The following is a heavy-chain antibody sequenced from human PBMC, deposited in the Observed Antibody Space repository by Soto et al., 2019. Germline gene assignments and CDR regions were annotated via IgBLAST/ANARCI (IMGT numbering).Heavy chain of an antibody. CDR3: ARVNDYGDYFAY. CDR1: GYSFSRYW. Sequence: GESLKISCEGSGYSFSRYWIGWVRQMPGKGLEWMGIIYPGDSDTRCSPSFQGQVTISADTSISTAYLQWSSLKASDTAMYYCARVNDYGDYFAYWGQGTLVTVSS. D-gene: IGHD4-17*01. CDR2: IYPGDSDT. J-gene: IGHJ4*02. V-gene: IGHV5-51*01.